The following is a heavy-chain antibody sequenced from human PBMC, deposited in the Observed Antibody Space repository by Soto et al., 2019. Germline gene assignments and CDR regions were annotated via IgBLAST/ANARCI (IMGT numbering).Heavy chain of an antibody. V-gene: IGHV4-30-4*01. J-gene: IGHJ3*02. CDR1: GGSISSGDYY. Sequence: SETLSLTCTVSGGSISSGDYYWSWIRQPPGKGLEWIGYIYYSGSTYYNPSLKSRVTISVDTSKSQFSLKLSSVTAADTAVYYCARDRRIDILTGYYPNDAFDIWGQGTMVTVSS. CDR3: ARDRRIDILTGYYPNDAFDI. D-gene: IGHD3-9*01. CDR2: IYYSGST.